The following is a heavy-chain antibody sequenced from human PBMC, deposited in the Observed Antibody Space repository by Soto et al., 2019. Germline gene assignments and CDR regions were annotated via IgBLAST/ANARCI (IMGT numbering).Heavy chain of an antibody. CDR1: GGSISSSNW. CDR3: ARVSGSYYYGMDV. V-gene: IGHV4-4*02. CDR2: IYHSVST. J-gene: IGHJ6*02. D-gene: IGHD1-26*01. Sequence: QVQLQESGPGLVKPSGTLSLTCAVSGGSISSSNWWSWVREPPGKGLEWIGEIYHSVSTNYNPSLKSRDTISVDKSKNQFSLKLSSVTAADTAVYYCARVSGSYYYGMDVWGQGTTVTVSS.